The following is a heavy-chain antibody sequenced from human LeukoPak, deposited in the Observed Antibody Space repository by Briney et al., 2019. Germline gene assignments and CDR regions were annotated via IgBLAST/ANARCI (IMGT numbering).Heavy chain of an antibody. Sequence: ASVKVSCTGSGYTFTSYDINWVRQATGQGLEWMGWMSPNSGNTGYAQKFQGRVTMTRNTSITTAYMELSSLRSDDTAVYYCARGPPIHGDYVNWFDPWGQGTLVTVSS. CDR3: ARGPPIHGDYVNWFDP. CDR1: GYTFTSYD. CDR2: MSPNSGNT. V-gene: IGHV1-8*01. J-gene: IGHJ5*02. D-gene: IGHD4-17*01.